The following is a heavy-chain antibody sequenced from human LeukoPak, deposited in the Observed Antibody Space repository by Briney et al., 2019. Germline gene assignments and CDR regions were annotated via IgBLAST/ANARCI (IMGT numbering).Heavy chain of an antibody. V-gene: IGHV1-2*02. D-gene: IGHD3-16*01. CDR1: GYTFTGYY. J-gene: IGHJ4*02. Sequence: GASVKVSCKASGYTFTGYYMHWVRQAPGQGLEWMGWINPNSGGTNYAQKFQGRVTMTRDTSISTAYMELSRLRSEDTAVFYCARSEGFGLQIYYWGQGTLVTVSS. CDR2: INPNSGGT. CDR3: ARSEGFGLQIYY.